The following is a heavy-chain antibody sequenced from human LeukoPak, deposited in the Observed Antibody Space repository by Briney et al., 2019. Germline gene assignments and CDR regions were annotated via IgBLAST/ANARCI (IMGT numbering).Heavy chain of an antibody. J-gene: IGHJ6*03. Sequence: SETLSLTCTVSGGSISSYYWSWIRQPAGKGLEWIGRIYTSGSTNYNPSLKSRVTMSVDTSKNQFSLKLSSVTAADTAVYYCAASTYYYGSGSGNYYYYYMDVWGKGTTVTISS. V-gene: IGHV4-4*07. CDR1: GGSISSYY. CDR3: AASTYYYGSGSGNYYYYYMDV. D-gene: IGHD3-10*01. CDR2: IYTSGST.